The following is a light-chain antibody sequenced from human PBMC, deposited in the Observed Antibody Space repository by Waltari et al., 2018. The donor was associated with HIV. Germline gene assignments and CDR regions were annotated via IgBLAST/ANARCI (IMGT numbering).Light chain of an antibody. Sequence: DIQMTQSPSTLSASVGDRVTITCRASQSISSWLAGYQQKSGKAPKLLIYKASNLESGVPSRFSGSGSGTEFTLTISGLQPDDFATYYCLQYDTYSRTFGQGTRVEIK. CDR2: KAS. CDR3: LQYDTYSRT. V-gene: IGKV1-5*03. J-gene: IGKJ1*01. CDR1: QSISSW.